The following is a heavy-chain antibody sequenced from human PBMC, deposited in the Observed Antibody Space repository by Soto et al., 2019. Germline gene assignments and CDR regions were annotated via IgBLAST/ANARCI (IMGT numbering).Heavy chain of an antibody. D-gene: IGHD2-15*01. V-gene: IGHV1-3*04. CDR2: INTGNGYT. CDR1: GYTFTSYP. Sequence: ASVKVSCKASGYTFTSYPVHWVRQAPGQRLEWMGWINTGNGYTKYSQKFQGRVSITRDTSASTTYMQLTSLRSDDTALYYCARDRGGYCSCCSCSGAWLAPWSQGTLVTVSS. CDR3: ARDRGGYCSCCSCSGAWLAP. J-gene: IGHJ5*02.